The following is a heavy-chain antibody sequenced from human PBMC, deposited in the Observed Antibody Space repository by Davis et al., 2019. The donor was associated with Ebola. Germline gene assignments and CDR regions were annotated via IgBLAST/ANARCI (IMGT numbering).Heavy chain of an antibody. CDR3: ATQGAPLTGVDY. Sequence: WGSLRLSCQTFGYSFTTYWITWVRQLPGKGLEWIGRIDPTDSHSDFSPSFQGHVTISVDKSISTAYLQWRSLKASDTAMYYCATQGAPLTGVDYWGQGSLVIVSS. CDR2: IDPTDSHS. V-gene: IGHV5-10-1*01. CDR1: GYSFTTYW. J-gene: IGHJ4*02. D-gene: IGHD3-9*01.